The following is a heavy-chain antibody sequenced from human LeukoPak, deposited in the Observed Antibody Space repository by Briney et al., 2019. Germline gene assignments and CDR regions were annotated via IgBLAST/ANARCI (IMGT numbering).Heavy chain of an antibody. V-gene: IGHV1-8*01. J-gene: IGHJ6*03. CDR3: ARRGLGELLIYYYYMDV. CDR1: GYTFTSYD. D-gene: IGHD3-10*01. Sequence: ASVKVSCKASGYTFTSYDINWVRQATGQGLEWMGWMNPNSGNTGYAQKFQGRVTMTRNTSISTAYMELSSLRSEDTAVYYCARRGLGELLIYYYYMDVWGKGTTVTVSS. CDR2: MNPNSGNT.